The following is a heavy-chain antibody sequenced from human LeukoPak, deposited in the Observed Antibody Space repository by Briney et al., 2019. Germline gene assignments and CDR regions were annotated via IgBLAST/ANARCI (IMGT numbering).Heavy chain of an antibody. CDR3: ARQFGGYNLYYFDY. V-gene: IGHV4-39*01. Sequence: PPETLSLTCTVSGGSISSASYYWGWIRQPPGKGLEWIGSIYYSGGTYYNPSLKSRVTISVNMSKNQFSLKLSSVTAADTAVYYCARQFGGYNLYYFDYWGQGTLVTVSS. D-gene: IGHD5-24*01. J-gene: IGHJ4*02. CDR2: IYYSGGT. CDR1: GGSISSASYY.